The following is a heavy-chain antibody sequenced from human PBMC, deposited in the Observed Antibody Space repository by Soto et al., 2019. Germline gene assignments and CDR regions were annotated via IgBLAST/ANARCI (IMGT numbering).Heavy chain of an antibody. Sequence: SETLSLTCTVSGGSISSSTYYWGWMRQPPGKGLEWIASFFIGGNTYYNPSLKSRVTISVDTSKNQFSLDLSSVTAADTAVYYCARDKINGLFDYWGQGTLVTVSS. CDR2: FFIGGNT. V-gene: IGHV4-39*02. CDR1: GGSISSSTYY. CDR3: ARDKINGLFDY. D-gene: IGHD2-8*01. J-gene: IGHJ4*02.